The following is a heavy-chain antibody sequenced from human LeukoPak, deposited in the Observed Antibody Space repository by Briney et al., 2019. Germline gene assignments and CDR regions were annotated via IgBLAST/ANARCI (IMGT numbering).Heavy chain of an antibody. CDR2: ISSSSSTI. Sequence: PGGSLRLSCAASGFTFSSYAMTWVRQAPGKGLEWVSYISSSSSTIYYADSVKGRFTISRDNAKNSLYLQMNSLRAEDTAVYYCARDGGGYGDYWGQGTLVTVSS. J-gene: IGHJ4*02. CDR3: ARDGGGYGDY. V-gene: IGHV3-48*04. CDR1: GFTFSSYA. D-gene: IGHD5-18*01.